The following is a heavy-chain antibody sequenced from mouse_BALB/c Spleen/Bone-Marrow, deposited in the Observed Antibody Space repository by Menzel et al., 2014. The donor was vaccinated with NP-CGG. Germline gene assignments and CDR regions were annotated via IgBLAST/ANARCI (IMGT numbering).Heavy chain of an antibody. CDR3: TRRGWDF. V-gene: IGHV14-3*02. CDR1: GFNIKDTY. J-gene: IGHJ2*01. CDR2: IDPENGNI. Sequence: EVQLQQSGAELVKPGASVKLSCTASGFNIKDTYIHWVKRRPEQGLEWIGRIDPENGNIKYDPKFQVKATITADTSSNTAYLQLSSLTSEDTAVYYCTRRGWDFWGQGATRKVSS.